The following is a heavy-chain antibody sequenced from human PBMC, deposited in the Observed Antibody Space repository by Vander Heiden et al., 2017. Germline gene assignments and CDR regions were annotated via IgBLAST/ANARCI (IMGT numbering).Heavy chain of an antibody. J-gene: IGHJ4*02. D-gene: IGHD3-10*01. CDR2: ISGSGGST. CDR1: GFTFSSYA. Sequence: EVQLLESGGGLVQPGGSLRLSCAASGFTFSSYAMSWVRQAPGKGLEGVSAISGSGGSTYYADSGKGRFTISRDNSKNTLYMQMNRLRAAETAVYYCAKDLDYDGSGHYFDYWGQGTMVTVYS. CDR3: AKDLDYDGSGHYFDY. V-gene: IGHV3-23*01.